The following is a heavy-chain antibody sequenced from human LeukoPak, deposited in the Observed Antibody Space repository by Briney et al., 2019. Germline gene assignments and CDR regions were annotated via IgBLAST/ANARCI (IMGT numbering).Heavy chain of an antibody. Sequence: SVKVSCTVSGGTFSSYAISWVRQAPGQGLEWMGGIIPIFGTANYAQKFQGRVTITADESTSTAYMELSSLRSEDTAVYYCAREPYGGVDYWGQGTLVTVSS. V-gene: IGHV1-69*13. J-gene: IGHJ4*02. CDR2: IIPIFGTA. CDR1: GGTFSSYA. D-gene: IGHD3-10*01. CDR3: AREPYGGVDY.